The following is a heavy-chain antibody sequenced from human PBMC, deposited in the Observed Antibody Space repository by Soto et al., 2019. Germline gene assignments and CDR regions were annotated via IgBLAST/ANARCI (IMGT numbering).Heavy chain of an antibody. CDR3: AEVQIGSGSSTGLIYFGMDV. CDR1: GGTFSSYA. V-gene: IGHV1-69*01. D-gene: IGHD6-25*01. J-gene: IGHJ6*02. CDR2: IIPILGTP. Sequence: QVQLVQSGAEVKKPGSSVKASCKASGGTFSSYAIRWVRQAPGQRVEWMGGIIPILGTPNYAQKFEGRVTITADESTSPAYMEVSSLRSEDTAVYYCAEVQIGSGSSTGLIYFGMDVWGPGTTVHVSS.